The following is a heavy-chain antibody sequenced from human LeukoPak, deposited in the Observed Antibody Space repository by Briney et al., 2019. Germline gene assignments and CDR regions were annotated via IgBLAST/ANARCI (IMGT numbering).Heavy chain of an antibody. CDR2: ISYDGSNK. CDR3: ARGGGELRNYYYYYMDV. CDR1: GFTFSSYA. V-gene: IGHV3-30*04. D-gene: IGHD1-7*01. Sequence: GGSLRLSCAASGFTFSSYAMHWVRQAPGKGLEWVAVISYDGSNKYYADSVKGRFTISRDNSKNTLYLQMNSLRAEDTAVYYCARGGGELRNYYYYYMDVWGKGTTVTVSS. J-gene: IGHJ6*03.